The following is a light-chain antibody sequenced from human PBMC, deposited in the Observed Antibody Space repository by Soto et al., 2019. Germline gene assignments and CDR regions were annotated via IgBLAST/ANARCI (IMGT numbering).Light chain of an antibody. J-gene: IGKJ5*01. CDR2: AAS. Sequence: DIQMTQSPSSVSASVGDRVTITCRASQTISSSLAWYQQKPGQAPKLLIYAASKLQTGVPARFRGSGSATDFTLTISSLQPEDFATYYCQQANSFPPTFGQGTRLDSK. CDR3: QQANSFPPT. V-gene: IGKV1-12*01. CDR1: QTISSS.